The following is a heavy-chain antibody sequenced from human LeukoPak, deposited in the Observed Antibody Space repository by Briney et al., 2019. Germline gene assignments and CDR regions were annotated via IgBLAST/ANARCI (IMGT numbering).Heavy chain of an antibody. D-gene: IGHD3-10*01. V-gene: IGHV1-2*02. CDR3: ARDYGSGSYYNSYYYYMDV. J-gene: IGHJ6*03. CDR2: INPNSGGT. CDR1: GYTFTGYY. Sequence: GASVKVSCKASGYTFTGYYMHWVRQAPGQGLEWMGWINPNSGGTNYAQKFQGRVTMTRDTSISTAYMELSRLRSDDTAVYYCARDYGSGSYYNSYYYYMDVWGKGTTVTISS.